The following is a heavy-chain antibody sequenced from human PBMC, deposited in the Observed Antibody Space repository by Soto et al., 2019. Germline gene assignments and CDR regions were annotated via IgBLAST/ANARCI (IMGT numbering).Heavy chain of an antibody. Sequence: ASVKVSCKASGYTFTSYGISWVRQAPGQGLEWMGWISAYNGNTNYAQKLQGRVTMTTDTSKNQFSLNLMSLTAADTAVYYCARGSGWYYYWGPGTLVTVSS. V-gene: IGHV1-18*01. D-gene: IGHD6-19*01. J-gene: IGHJ4*02. CDR3: ARGSGWYYY. CDR1: GYTFTSYG. CDR2: ISAYNGNT.